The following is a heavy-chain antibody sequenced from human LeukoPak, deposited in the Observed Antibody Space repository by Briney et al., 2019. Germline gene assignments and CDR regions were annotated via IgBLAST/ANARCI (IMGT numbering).Heavy chain of an antibody. CDR1: GGSISSSSYY. Sequence: SETLSLTCTVSGGSISSSSYYWGWIRQPPGKGLEWIGSIYYSGSTYYNPSLKSRVTISVDTSKNQSSLKLSSVTAADTAVYYCARRGSYYSYFDCWGQGTLVTVSS. CDR3: ARRGSYYSYFDC. CDR2: IYYSGST. J-gene: IGHJ4*02. V-gene: IGHV4-39*07. D-gene: IGHD3-10*01.